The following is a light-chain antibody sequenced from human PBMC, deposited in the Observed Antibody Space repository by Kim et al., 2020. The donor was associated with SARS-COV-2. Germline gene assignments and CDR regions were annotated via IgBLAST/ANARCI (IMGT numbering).Light chain of an antibody. V-gene: IGLV1-44*01. Sequence: QSVLTQPPSASGTPGQRVTISCSGSSSNIGSNTVNWYQQLPGTAPKHLIYSNNQRPSGVPDRFSGSKSGTSASLAISGLQYEDEADYYCAAWDDSLNGWVFGGGTQLTVL. CDR2: SNN. J-gene: IGLJ3*02. CDR1: SSNIGSNT. CDR3: AAWDDSLNGWV.